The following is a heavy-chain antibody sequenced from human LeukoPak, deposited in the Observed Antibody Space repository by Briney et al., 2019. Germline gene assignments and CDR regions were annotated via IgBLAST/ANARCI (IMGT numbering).Heavy chain of an antibody. CDR3: ARSYYYGSGSLSGY. CDR1: GFTFSSYS. CDR2: ISSSSSSI. D-gene: IGHD3-10*01. J-gene: IGHJ4*02. Sequence: PGGSLSLSCAASGFTFSSYSMNWGRQAPGKGLEWVSSISSSSSSIYYADSVKGRFTISRDNAKNSLYLQMNSLRAEDTAVYYCARSYYYGSGSLSGYWGQGTLVTVSS. V-gene: IGHV3-21*01.